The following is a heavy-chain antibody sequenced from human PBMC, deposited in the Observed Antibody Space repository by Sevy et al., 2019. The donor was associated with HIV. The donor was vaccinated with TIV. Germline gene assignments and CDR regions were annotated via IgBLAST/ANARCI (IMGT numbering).Heavy chain of an antibody. V-gene: IGHV3-66*01. J-gene: IGHJ6*02. D-gene: IGHD3-22*01. CDR3: ARDRYYDASGYYYYYYGLDV. CDR2: IYSGGST. CDR1: TFSVTDNY. Sequence: GGSLRLSCAASTFSVTDNYMSWVRQAPGKGLEWVSTIYSGGSTFYAVSGKGRFTIPRDNSKNTLNLRRNSLRAEDTAVYYCARDRYYDASGYYYYYYGLDVWGQGTTVTVSS.